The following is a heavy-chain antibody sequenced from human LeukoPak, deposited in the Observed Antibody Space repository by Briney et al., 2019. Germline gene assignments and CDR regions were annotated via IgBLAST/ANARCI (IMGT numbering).Heavy chain of an antibody. D-gene: IGHD3-16*02. J-gene: IGHJ4*02. CDR3: ARVPDRLRLGELSLSSYFDY. V-gene: IGHV1-18*01. CDR2: ISAYNGNT. CDR1: GYTFTSYG. Sequence: ASVKVSCKASGYTFTSYGISWVRQAPGQGLEWMGWISAYNGNTHYAQKLQGRVTMTTDTSTSTAYMELRSLRSDDTAVYYCARVPDRLRLGELSLSSYFDYWGQGTLVTVSS.